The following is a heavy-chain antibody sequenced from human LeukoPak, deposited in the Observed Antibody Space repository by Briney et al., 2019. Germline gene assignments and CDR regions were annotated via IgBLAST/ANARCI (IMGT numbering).Heavy chain of an antibody. J-gene: IGHJ4*02. Sequence: SEPLSLTCALYGGSFSGYYWSWIRQPPGKGLEWIGEIHHSGSTNYNPSLKSRVTISVDTSKNQFSLKLSSVTAADTAVYYCARGRPGERWLQFPFDYWGQGTLVTVSS. D-gene: IGHD5-24*01. CDR2: IHHSGST. CDR3: ARGRPGERWLQFPFDY. V-gene: IGHV4-34*01. CDR1: GGSFSGYY.